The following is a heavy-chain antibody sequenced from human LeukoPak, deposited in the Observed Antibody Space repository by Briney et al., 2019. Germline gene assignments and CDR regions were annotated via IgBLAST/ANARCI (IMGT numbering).Heavy chain of an antibody. CDR1: GGSFSGYY. D-gene: IGHD6-19*01. CDR3: ARLFGYSSGWYRPPYYFDY. V-gene: IGHV4-34*01. Sequence: SETLSLTCAVYGGSFSGYYWSWIRQPPGKGLEWIGEINHSGSTNYNPSLKSQVTISVDTSKNQFSLKLSSVTAADTAVYYCARLFGYSSGWYRPPYYFDYWGQGTLVTVSS. J-gene: IGHJ4*02. CDR2: INHSGST.